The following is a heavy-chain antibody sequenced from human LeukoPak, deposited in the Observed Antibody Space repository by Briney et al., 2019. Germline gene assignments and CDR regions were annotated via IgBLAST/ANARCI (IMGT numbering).Heavy chain of an antibody. CDR3: ATRLRSYYYYGMDV. V-gene: IGHV1-18*01. D-gene: IGHD3-16*01. CDR1: GYTFTSYG. J-gene: IGHJ6*02. Sequence: ASVKVSCKASGYTFTSYGISWVRQAPGQGLEWMGWISAYNGNTNYAQKLQGRVTMTTDTSTSTAYMELRSLRSDDTAVYYCATRLRSYYYYGMDVWGQGTTVTVSS. CDR2: ISAYNGNT.